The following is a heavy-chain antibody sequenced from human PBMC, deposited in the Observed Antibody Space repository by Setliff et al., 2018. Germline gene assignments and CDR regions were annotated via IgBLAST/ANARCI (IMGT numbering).Heavy chain of an antibody. CDR1: GGSIGTATYY. D-gene: IGHD5-18*01. J-gene: IGHJ5*02. CDR3: ASNRAAMALDDP. Sequence: PSETLSLTCTVSGGSIGTATYYWGWVRQSPGKGLEWIGSIYWSGNTWYNPSFKSRVTISIDTSKNQFSLKMSSVTAADTAVYYCASNRAAMALDDPWGQGKLVTVSS. V-gene: IGHV4-39*01. CDR2: IYWSGNT.